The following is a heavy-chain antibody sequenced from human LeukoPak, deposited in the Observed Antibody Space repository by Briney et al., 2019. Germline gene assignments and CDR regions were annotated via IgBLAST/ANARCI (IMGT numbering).Heavy chain of an antibody. Sequence: PGGSLRLSCAASGFTLSNCWMSWVRQAPGKGLEWVANIKQDGSEKNRVDSVKGRFTISRDNAKNSLYLQMNSLRVEDTAVYYCASEGEIGYGYLYWGQGTLVTVSS. J-gene: IGHJ4*02. CDR1: GFTLSNCW. V-gene: IGHV3-7*01. CDR3: ASEGEIGYGYLY. D-gene: IGHD5-18*01. CDR2: IKQDGSEK.